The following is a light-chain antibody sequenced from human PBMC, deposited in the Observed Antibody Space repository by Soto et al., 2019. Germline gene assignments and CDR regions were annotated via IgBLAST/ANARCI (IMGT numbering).Light chain of an antibody. J-gene: IGLJ3*02. CDR3: AAWDGSLNGWV. CDR1: SPNIGKGY. Sequence: QAVVTQPPSASGTPGQRVTISCSGSSPNIGKGYVYWYQQLPGTAPKLLIHNNNHRPSGVPDRFSGSKSGTSASLAISGLQSEDEADYYCAAWDGSLNGWVFGGGTKVTVL. V-gene: IGLV1-44*01. CDR2: NNN.